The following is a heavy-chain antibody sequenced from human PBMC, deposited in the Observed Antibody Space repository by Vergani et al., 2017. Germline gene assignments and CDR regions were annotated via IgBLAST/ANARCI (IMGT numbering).Heavy chain of an antibody. Sequence: EVQLVESGGGLVQPGGSLRLSCAASGFTFSSYDMHWVRQATGKGLEWVSAIGTAGDTYYPGSVKGRFTISRENAKNSLYLQMTSLRAGDTAVYYCARGGYGDYGFDPWGQGTLVTVSS. V-gene: IGHV3-13*01. CDR3: ARGGYGDYGFDP. J-gene: IGHJ5*02. CDR2: IGTAGDT. CDR1: GFTFSSYD. D-gene: IGHD4-17*01.